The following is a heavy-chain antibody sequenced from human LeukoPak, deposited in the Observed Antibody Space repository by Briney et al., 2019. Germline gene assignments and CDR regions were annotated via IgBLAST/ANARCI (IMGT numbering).Heavy chain of an antibody. J-gene: IGHJ4*02. D-gene: IGHD3-22*01. Sequence: GGSLRLSCAASGFTFDDYAMHWVRQAPGKGLEWLSGISWNSGNIDYADSVKGRFTISRDNAKNSLYLQMNSLRAEDTALYYCAKGRTLHYYDSSGYYWGYFDYWGQGTLVTVSS. V-gene: IGHV3-9*01. CDR2: ISWNSGNI. CDR1: GFTFDDYA. CDR3: AKGRTLHYYDSSGYYWGYFDY.